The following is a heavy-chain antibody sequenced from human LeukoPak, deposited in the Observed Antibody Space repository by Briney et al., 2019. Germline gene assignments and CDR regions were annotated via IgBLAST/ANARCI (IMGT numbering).Heavy chain of an antibody. D-gene: IGHD3-22*01. Sequence: GGSLRLSCAASGFTFSRYWMHWLRQAPGKGLVWVSRINSDGSSTTYADSVRGRFTISRDNANNTLYLQMNSLRAEDTAVYYCARISYDGRGYYDYWGQGTLVTVSS. V-gene: IGHV3-74*01. CDR2: INSDGSST. CDR1: GFTFSRYW. J-gene: IGHJ4*02. CDR3: ARISYDGRGYYDY.